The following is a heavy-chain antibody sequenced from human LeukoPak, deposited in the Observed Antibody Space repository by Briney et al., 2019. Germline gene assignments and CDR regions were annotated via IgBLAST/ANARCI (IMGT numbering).Heavy chain of an antibody. CDR1: GGSFSGYY. V-gene: IGHV4-34*01. J-gene: IGHJ4*02. CDR3: ARGRYCSSTSCREGYSFDY. D-gene: IGHD2-2*01. Sequence: PSETLSLTCAVYGGSFSGYYWSWIRQPPGKGLEWIGEINHSGNTNYNPSLKSRVTISVDTSKNQFSLKLSSVTAADTAVYYWARGRYCSSTSCREGYSFDYWGQGTLVTVSS. CDR2: INHSGNT.